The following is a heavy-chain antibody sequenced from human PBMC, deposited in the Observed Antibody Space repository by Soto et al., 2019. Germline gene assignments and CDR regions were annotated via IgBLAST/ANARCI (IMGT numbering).Heavy chain of an antibody. J-gene: IGHJ1*01. CDR3: AHTRLLAFQH. CDR1: GYTCASIG. V-gene: IGHV5-51*01. Sequence: PGESLKISSKGAGYTCASIGIGWVRQTPGKGLEWMGIIHPANSETKYSPSFQGQVTITKDTSKNQVVLTMTNMDPVDTATYYCAHTRLLAFQHWGQGTLVTVSS. D-gene: IGHD5-18*01. CDR2: IHPANSET.